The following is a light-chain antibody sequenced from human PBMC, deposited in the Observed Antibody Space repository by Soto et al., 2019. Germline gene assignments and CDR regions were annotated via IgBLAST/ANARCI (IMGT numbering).Light chain of an antibody. CDR2: EVS. CDR3: MQSTQLPPT. J-gene: IGKJ5*01. Sequence: DVVMTQTPLSLSVTPGQPASISCKCRQSLLHITGETFLFWYLQKPGQSPQLLIYEVSTRVSGVPDRFSGSGSGTDFTLEISRVETDDVGIYYCMQSTQLPPTFGQGTRLEIK. CDR1: QSLLHITGETF. V-gene: IGKV2D-29*02.